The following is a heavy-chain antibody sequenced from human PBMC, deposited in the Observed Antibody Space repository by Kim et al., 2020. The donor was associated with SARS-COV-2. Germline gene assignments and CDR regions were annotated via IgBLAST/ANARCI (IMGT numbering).Heavy chain of an antibody. CDR3: AKHWRP. V-gene: IGHV4-59*08. Sequence: SETLSLTCTVSGVSITNNYWSWVRQSPGKGLEWIGNFHYSGTTNSNPSVVSRATISVDTSQNQFSLILNSVTAADTAVYYCAKHWRPWGQGTLVTVSS. CDR2: FHYSGTT. CDR1: GVSITNNY. J-gene: IGHJ4*02. D-gene: IGHD6-25*01.